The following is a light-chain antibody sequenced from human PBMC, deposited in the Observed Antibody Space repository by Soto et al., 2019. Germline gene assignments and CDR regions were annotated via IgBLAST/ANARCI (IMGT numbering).Light chain of an antibody. CDR2: DVS. Sequence: QSALTQPASVSGSPGQSITISCTGTGNDVGRYNYVSWYQQHPGKAPKLLIYDVSDRPSGVSNRFSGSKSGNTASLIISGLQAEDEADYYCSSYTSSTTLVFGGGTKLTV. V-gene: IGLV2-14*03. CDR1: GNDVGRYNY. J-gene: IGLJ2*01. CDR3: SSYTSSTTLV.